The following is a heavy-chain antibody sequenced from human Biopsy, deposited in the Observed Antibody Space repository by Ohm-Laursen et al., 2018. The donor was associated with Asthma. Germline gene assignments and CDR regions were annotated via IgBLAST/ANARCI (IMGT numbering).Heavy chain of an antibody. J-gene: IGHJ6*02. Sequence: PSDTLSLTCTVGGAYIGSRDHHWSWIRQSPGTGLEWIGFVFWSGTTHYNRSLERRLSISIDTTRNEFSMTLRSVTAADTAVYFCARVASYGDVYFGIDVWGPGTTVSVS. D-gene: IGHD4-17*01. CDR2: VFWSGTT. CDR1: GAYIGSRDHH. CDR3: ARVASYGDVYFGIDV. V-gene: IGHV4-30-4*02.